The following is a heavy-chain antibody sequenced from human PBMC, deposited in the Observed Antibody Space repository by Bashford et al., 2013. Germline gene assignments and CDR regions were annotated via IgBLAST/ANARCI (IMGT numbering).Heavy chain of an antibody. CDR2: TYYRSKWIN. CDR3: ARQASSDTTYSGLDV. J-gene: IGHJ6*02. Sequence: SQTLSLTCAISGDSVSSNSGSWTWIRQSPSRGLEWLGRTYYRSKWINDYASALKSRITVNADPSKNQFSLHLNSVTPDDTAMYYCARQASSDTTYSGLDVWGQGTTVTVSS. D-gene: IGHD1-1*01. V-gene: IGHV6-1*01. CDR1: GDSVSSNSGS.